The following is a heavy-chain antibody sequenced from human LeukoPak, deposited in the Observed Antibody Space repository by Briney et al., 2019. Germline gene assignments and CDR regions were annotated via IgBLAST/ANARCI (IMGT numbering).Heavy chain of an antibody. CDR3: ARLLGSGSYYNVAP. V-gene: IGHV3-43*02. Sequence: PGGSLRLSCAASGFTFDDYAMHWVRQAPGKGLEWVSLISGDGGSTYYADSVKGRFTISRDNSKNSLYLQMNSLRTEDTALYYCARLLGSGSYYNVAPWGQGTLVTVSS. CDR2: ISGDGGST. CDR1: GFTFDDYA. D-gene: IGHD3-10*01. J-gene: IGHJ5*02.